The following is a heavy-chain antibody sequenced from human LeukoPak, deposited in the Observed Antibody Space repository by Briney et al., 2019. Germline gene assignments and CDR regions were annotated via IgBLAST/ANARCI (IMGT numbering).Heavy chain of an antibody. CDR3: ARDLTNYYGSGSYYSPYYYYYMDV. J-gene: IGHJ6*03. Sequence: PGGSLRLSCAASGFTFSSYWMHWVRQAPGKGLVWVSRINSDGSSTSYADSVRGRFTISRDNAKNTLYLQMNSLRAEDTAVYYCARDLTNYYGSGSYYSPYYYYYMDVWGKGTTVTISS. V-gene: IGHV3-74*01. D-gene: IGHD3-10*01. CDR2: INSDGSST. CDR1: GFTFSSYW.